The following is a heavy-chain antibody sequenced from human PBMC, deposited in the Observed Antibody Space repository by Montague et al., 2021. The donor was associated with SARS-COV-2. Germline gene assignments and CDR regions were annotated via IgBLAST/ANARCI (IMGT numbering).Heavy chain of an antibody. V-gene: IGHV3-64*02. J-gene: IGHJ4*02. CDR3: ARVTQWLGNYFDH. CDR2: ISHDGGTT. CDR1: GFTFSTYA. D-gene: IGHD6-19*01. Sequence: SLRLSCAVSGFTFSTYAMHWVRQAPGQGLEYVSAISHDGGTTYYADSVKGRFTISRDNSKNTLYLQMGSLRAEDMAVYYCARVTQWLGNYFDHWGQGTLVTVSS.